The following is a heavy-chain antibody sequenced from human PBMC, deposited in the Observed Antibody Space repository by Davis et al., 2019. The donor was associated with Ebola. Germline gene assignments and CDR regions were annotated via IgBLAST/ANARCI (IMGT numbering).Heavy chain of an antibody. J-gene: IGHJ4*01. CDR3: ITDRHPDY. V-gene: IGHV3-15*05. Sequence: GESLKISCAASGFSFSNTWMSWVRQAPGKGLEWVGRIKSKTDGGTTDYAAPVKDRFIISRDDSKNTLYLQMNSLKIEDAAMYYCITDRHPDYWGHGTLVTVSS. CDR2: IKSKTDGGTT. CDR1: GFSFSNTW.